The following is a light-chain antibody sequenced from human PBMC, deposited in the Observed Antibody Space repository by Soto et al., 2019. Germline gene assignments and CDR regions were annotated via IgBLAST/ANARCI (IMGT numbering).Light chain of an antibody. V-gene: IGKV1-39*01. CDR1: QSISRY. Sequence: DIQMTQSPSSLSASVGDRVTITCRASQSISRYLNWYQQKPGKAPKLLFYAASSLQSGVPSRFTGSGSGTDFTLTIRSLQPPHCGTYYCQQSYSTPRTFGPGTKVDIK. CDR2: AAS. J-gene: IGKJ3*01. CDR3: QQSYSTPRT.